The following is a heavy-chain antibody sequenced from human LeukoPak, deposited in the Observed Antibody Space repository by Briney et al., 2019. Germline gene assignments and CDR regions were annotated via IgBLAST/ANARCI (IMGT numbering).Heavy chain of an antibody. J-gene: IGHJ3*02. CDR1: GFTFSSYG. CDR2: IRYDRSNK. Sequence: GGSLRLSCAASGFTFSSYGMHWVRQAPGKGLEWVAFIRYDRSNKYYADSVKGRFTISRDNSKNTLYLQMNSLRAEDTAVYYCAKDAFKFGATKDAFDIWGQGTMVTVSS. V-gene: IGHV3-30*02. CDR3: AKDAFKFGATKDAFDI. D-gene: IGHD1-26*01.